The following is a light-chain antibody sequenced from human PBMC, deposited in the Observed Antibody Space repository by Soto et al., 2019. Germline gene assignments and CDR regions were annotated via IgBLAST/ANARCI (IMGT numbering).Light chain of an antibody. Sequence: QSVLTQPASVSGSPGQSITISCTGTSSDVGGYNYVSWYQQHPGKAPKLIIFEVSNRPSGVSYRFSGSKSGNTASLTISGLQAEDEADYYCSSYTSSTTPYVFGTGTKLTVL. CDR1: SSDVGGYNY. J-gene: IGLJ1*01. CDR2: EVS. V-gene: IGLV2-14*01. CDR3: SSYTSSTTPYV.